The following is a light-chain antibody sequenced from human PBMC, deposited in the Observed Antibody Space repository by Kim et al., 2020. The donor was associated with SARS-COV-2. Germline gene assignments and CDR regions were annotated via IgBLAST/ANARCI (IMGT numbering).Light chain of an antibody. Sequence: EIVMTQFPGTLSVSPGERVTLSCRASQSISTKLIRYHQKPGHAPRLLLCGASTRAAGVPTKFSGSGSGTDFTLTISSLQSEDFAVYYCQQYDNWPSYTFGQGTKLEI. CDR3: QQYDNWPSYT. CDR1: QSISTK. CDR2: GAS. J-gene: IGKJ2*01. V-gene: IGKV3-15*01.